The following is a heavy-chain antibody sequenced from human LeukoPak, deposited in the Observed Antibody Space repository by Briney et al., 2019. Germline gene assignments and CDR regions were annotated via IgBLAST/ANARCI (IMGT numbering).Heavy chain of an antibody. CDR1: GYTFTSYA. CDR2: INTNTRNP. V-gene: IGHV7-4-1*02. CDR3: ARERNDCYGSSGCVGDSYMDV. Sequence: ASVKVSCKASGYTFTSYAMNWVRQAPGQGLEWMGWINTNTRNPTYAQGFTGRFVFSLDTSVSTAYLQISSLKADDTVVYYCARERNDCYGSSGCVGDSYMDVWGKGTTVTVSS. D-gene: IGHD3-22*01. J-gene: IGHJ6*03.